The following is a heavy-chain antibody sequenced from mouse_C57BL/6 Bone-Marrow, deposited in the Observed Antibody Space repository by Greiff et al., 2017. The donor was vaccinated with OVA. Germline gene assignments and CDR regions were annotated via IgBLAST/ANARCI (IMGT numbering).Heavy chain of an antibody. D-gene: IGHD1-1*02. CDR3: ARGGDRYYFDY. Sequence: QVQLKQPGAELVKPGASVKLSCKASGYTFTSYWMHWVKQRPGQGLEWIGMIHPNSGSTNYNEKFKSKATLTVDKSSSTAYMQLSSLTSEDSAVYYCARGGDRYYFDYWGQGTTLTVSS. CDR1: GYTFTSYW. CDR2: IHPNSGST. J-gene: IGHJ2*01. V-gene: IGHV1-64*01.